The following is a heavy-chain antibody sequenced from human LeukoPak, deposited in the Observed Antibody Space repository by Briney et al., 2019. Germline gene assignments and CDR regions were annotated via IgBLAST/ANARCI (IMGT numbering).Heavy chain of an antibody. Sequence: GGPRLLCGASGVTLYDYSMHRGRQAPGEGLEWGSLISWDGGSTYYADSVKGRFTISRDNSKNSLYLQMNSLRAEDTALYYCAKGSSWDHYFDYWGQGTLVTVSS. D-gene: IGHD6-13*01. V-gene: IGHV3-43D*03. CDR3: AKGSSWDHYFDY. CDR2: ISWDGGST. J-gene: IGHJ4*02. CDR1: GVTLYDYS.